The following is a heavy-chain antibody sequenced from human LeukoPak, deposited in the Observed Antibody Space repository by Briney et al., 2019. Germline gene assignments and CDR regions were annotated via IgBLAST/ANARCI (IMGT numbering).Heavy chain of an antibody. CDR1: GYTFTGYY. V-gene: IGHV1-2*02. J-gene: IGHJ6*03. Sequence: ASVKVPCKASGYTFTGYYMHWMRQAPGQGLEWMGWINPNSGGTNYAQKLQGRVTMTRDTSISTAYMELSRLRSDDTAVYYCARGYDSSGYYLLYYYYMDVWGKGTTVTVSS. D-gene: IGHD3-22*01. CDR2: INPNSGGT. CDR3: ARGYDSSGYYLLYYYYMDV.